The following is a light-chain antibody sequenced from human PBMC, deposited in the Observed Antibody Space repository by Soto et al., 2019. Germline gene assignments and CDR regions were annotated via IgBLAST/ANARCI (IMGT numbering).Light chain of an antibody. CDR2: DNN. CDR3: GTWDSSLSAVV. V-gene: IGLV1-51*01. J-gene: IGLJ2*01. Sequence: QSVLTQPPSVSAAPGQKVTISCSGSSSNIGNNYVSWYQQLPGTAPKLLIYDNNKRPSGIPDRFSGSKSGTSATLGITGPQTGDEADYYGGTWDSSLSAVVFGGWTKLTVL. CDR1: SSNIGNNY.